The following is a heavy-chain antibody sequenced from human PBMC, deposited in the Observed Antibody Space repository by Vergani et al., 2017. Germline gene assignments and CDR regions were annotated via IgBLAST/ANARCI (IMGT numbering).Heavy chain of an antibody. CDR1: GGSISRGDYY. CDR3: ARVRRDDSSGYYYYYGMDV. Sequence: QVQLQESGPGLVKPSQTLSLTCTVSGGSISRGDYYWSWIRPPPGKGLEWIGYIYYSGSTYYNPSLKSRVTISVDTSKNQFSLKLSSVTAADTAVYYCARVRRDDSSGYYYYYGMDVWGQGTTVTVSS. CDR2: IYYSGST. D-gene: IGHD3-22*01. J-gene: IGHJ6*02. V-gene: IGHV4-30-4*01.